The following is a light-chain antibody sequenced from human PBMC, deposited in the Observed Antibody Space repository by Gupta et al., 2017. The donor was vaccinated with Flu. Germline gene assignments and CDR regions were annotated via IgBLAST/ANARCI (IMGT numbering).Light chain of an antibody. Sequence: IRNKLVHWYKQKAGQAPELVVHDDSGRPSGIPERLSGSNSGTTTTLAIAMVDAGDEADHYCQVWATDPDPRVFGGG. CDR2: DDS. V-gene: IGLV3-21*02. J-gene: IGLJ3*02. CDR1: IRNKL. CDR3: QVWATDPDPRV.